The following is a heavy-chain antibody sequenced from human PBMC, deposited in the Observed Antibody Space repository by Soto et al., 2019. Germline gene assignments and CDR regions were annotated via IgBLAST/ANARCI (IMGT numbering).Heavy chain of an antibody. D-gene: IGHD4-17*01. Sequence: GGSLRLSCAASGFTFSSYGMHWVRQAPGKGLEWVAVISYDGSNKYYADSVKGRFTISRDNSKNTLYLQMNSLRAEDTAVYYCAKDPTPARDYGSNWFDPWGQGTLVTVSS. CDR3: AKDPTPARDYGSNWFDP. J-gene: IGHJ5*02. CDR1: GFTFSSYG. CDR2: ISYDGSNK. V-gene: IGHV3-30*18.